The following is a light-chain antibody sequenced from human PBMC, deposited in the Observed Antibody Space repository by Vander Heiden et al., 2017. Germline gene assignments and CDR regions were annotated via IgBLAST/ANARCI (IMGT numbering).Light chain of an antibody. Sequence: QSALTQPRSVSGSPGQSVTISCTGTSSDVGAYNYVSWYQHHPGKAPKLVIYEVAERPSGVPDRFSGSKSGNMASLTISGLQAEDEGDYYCCSYTGRYSVIFGGRDQAGRP. CDR3: CSYTGRYSVI. CDR1: SSDVGAYNY. J-gene: IGLJ2*01. V-gene: IGLV2-11*01. CDR2: EVA.